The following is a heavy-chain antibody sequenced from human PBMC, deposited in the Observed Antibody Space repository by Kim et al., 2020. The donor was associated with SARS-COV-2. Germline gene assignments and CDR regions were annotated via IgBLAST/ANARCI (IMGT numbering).Heavy chain of an antibody. CDR2: IYYSGST. Sequence: ETLSLTCTVSGGSISSSSYYWGWIRQPPGKGLEWIGSIYYSGSTYYNPSLKSRVTISVDTSKNQFSLKLSSVTAADTAVYYCARDLISGKPGEGWFDPWGQGTLVTVSS. CDR3: ARDLISGKPGEGWFDP. V-gene: IGHV4-39*07. D-gene: IGHD3-10*01. J-gene: IGHJ5*02. CDR1: GGSISSSSYY.